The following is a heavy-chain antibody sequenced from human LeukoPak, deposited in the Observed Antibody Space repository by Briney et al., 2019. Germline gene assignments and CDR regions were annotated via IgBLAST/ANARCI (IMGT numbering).Heavy chain of an antibody. V-gene: IGHV4-4*07. CDR1: GGSISSYY. D-gene: IGHD3-22*01. J-gene: IGHJ4*02. Sequence: SETLSLTCTVSGGSISSYYWSWIRQPAGKGLESIGHISTSGSTNYYPSLKSRVTMSVDTSKNQFSLKLSSVTAADTAVYYCARVRYSDSSVLTRKRSYYFDYWGQGTLVTVSS. CDR3: ARVRYSDSSVLTRKRSYYFDY. CDR2: ISTSGST.